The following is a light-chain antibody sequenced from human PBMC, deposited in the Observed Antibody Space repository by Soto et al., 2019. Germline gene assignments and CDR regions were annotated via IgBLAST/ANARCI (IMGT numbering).Light chain of an antibody. CDR2: GAS. Sequence: EIVMTQSPATLSVSPGERATLSCRASQSVSSNLAWYQQKPGQAPRLLIYGASTRATGIPARFSGSGSGTEFPLTLSSLQSEDFAVQYRQQYNNWPPLTFGGGTKVESK. V-gene: IGKV3-15*01. J-gene: IGKJ4*02. CDR3: QQYNNWPPLT. CDR1: QSVSSN.